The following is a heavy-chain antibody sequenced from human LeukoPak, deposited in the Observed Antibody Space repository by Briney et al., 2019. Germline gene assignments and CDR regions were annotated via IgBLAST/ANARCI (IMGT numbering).Heavy chain of an antibody. J-gene: IGHJ4*02. V-gene: IGHV1-69*06. D-gene: IGHD3-10*01. CDR2: IIPIFGTA. Sequence: SVNVSSTASGGTFSTYAISWVRQAPGQGLEWIGWIIPIFGTANYAQKFQGRVTTTADKSTSTAYMELSSLRSEDTAVYYCARGGITMVRGVIITPGGYVYWGQGTLVTVSS. CDR1: GGTFSTYA. CDR3: ARGGITMVRGVIITPGGYVY.